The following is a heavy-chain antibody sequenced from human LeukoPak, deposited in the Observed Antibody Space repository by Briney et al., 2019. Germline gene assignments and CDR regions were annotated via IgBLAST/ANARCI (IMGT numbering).Heavy chain of an antibody. Sequence: GGSLRLSCAASGFTVSSNYMSWVRQAPGKGLEWVSVIYSGGSTYYADSVKGRFTISRDNSKNTLYLQMNSLRAEDTAVYTAVAGSLSDAFDIWGQGTMVTVSS. D-gene: IGHD6-19*01. CDR1: GFTVSSNY. CDR3: VAGSLSDAFDI. CDR2: IYSGGST. J-gene: IGHJ3*02. V-gene: IGHV3-66*01.